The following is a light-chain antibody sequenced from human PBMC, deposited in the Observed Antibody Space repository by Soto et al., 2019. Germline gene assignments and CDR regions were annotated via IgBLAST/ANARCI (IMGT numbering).Light chain of an antibody. V-gene: IGKV3-20*01. CDR3: QQYGSSPRT. CDR1: QSFTTSQ. CDR2: GAS. Sequence: EPVWTQTPGTLYVSRARVASLFCRASQSFTTSQLAWYQQKPGQAPRVLIFGASSRATGIPDRFSGSGSGTAYTLTIGRLEPEDSAVYYCQQYGSSPRTFGRGTKVDIK. J-gene: IGKJ1*01.